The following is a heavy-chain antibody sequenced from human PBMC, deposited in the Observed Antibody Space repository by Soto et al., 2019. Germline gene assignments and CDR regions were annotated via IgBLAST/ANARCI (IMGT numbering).Heavy chain of an antibody. J-gene: IGHJ4*01. V-gene: IGHV4-31*03. CDR2: IYHTGIT. Sequence: LSLTCTVSGDSISRGFYYWSWIRQHPGKGLEWIGNIYHTGITDFNPSLKSRLTMSVDTSKNQFSLRLTSVTAEDTAVYYCARLGNEYDSGLAFYFKFWGPGTLVTVSS. CDR3: ARLGNEYDSGLAFYFKF. CDR1: GDSISRGFYY. D-gene: IGHD3-10*01.